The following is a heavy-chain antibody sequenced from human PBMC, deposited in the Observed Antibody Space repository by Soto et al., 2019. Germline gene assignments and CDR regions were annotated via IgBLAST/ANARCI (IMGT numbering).Heavy chain of an antibody. CDR3: ARVGEDCSGGSCYSPGWFDP. D-gene: IGHD2-15*01. V-gene: IGHV3-21*01. CDR2: ISSSSSYI. CDR1: GFTFSSYS. J-gene: IGHJ5*02. Sequence: LRLSCAASGFTFSSYSMNWVRQAPGKGLEWVSSISSSSSYIYYADSVKGRFTISRDNAKNSLYLQMNSLRAEDTAVYYCARVGEDCSGGSCYSPGWFDPWGQGTLVTVSS.